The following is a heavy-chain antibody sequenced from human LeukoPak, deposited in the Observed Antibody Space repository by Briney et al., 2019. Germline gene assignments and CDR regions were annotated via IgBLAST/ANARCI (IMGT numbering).Heavy chain of an antibody. V-gene: IGHV3-48*01. D-gene: IGHD5-18*01. CDR2: ISSSSSTI. J-gene: IGHJ3*02. CDR1: GFTFSSYS. Sequence: QPGGSLRLSCAASGFTFSSYSMNWVRQAPGKGLEWVSYISSSSSTIYYADSVKGRFTISRDNAKNSLYLQMNSLRAEDTAVYYCAREGISGIQLGDAFDIWGQGTMVTVSS. CDR3: AREGISGIQLGDAFDI.